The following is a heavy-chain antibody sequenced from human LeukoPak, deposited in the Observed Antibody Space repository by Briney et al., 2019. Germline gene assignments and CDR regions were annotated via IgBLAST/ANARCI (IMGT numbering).Heavy chain of an antibody. J-gene: IGHJ4*02. CDR1: GFTFSSYS. D-gene: IGHD3-9*01. CDR2: ISSSSSTI. V-gene: IGHV3-48*04. Sequence: GGSLRLSCAASGFTFSSYSMNWVRQAPGKGLEWVSYISSSSSTIYYADSVKGRFTISRDNAKNSLYLQMNSLRAEDTAVYYCARDIKGWSGYDILTGYYQPHTLDYWGQGTLVTVSS. CDR3: ARDIKGWSGYDILTGYYQPHTLDY.